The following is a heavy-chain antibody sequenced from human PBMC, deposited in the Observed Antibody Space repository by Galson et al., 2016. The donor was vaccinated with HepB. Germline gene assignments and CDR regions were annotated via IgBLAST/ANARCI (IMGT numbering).Heavy chain of an antibody. CDR2: IYTSGNT. D-gene: IGHD2-15*01. Sequence: SETLSLTCTVSGGSISGFYWSWIRQPAGKGLEWIGRIYTSGNTNYNPSLKSRVTMLVDTSKNQFSLKLRSVTAADTAVYYCARDVGSRSRRDDYWGQGTLVTVSS. CDR1: GGSISGFY. CDR3: ARDVGSRSRRDDY. J-gene: IGHJ4*02. V-gene: IGHV4-4*07.